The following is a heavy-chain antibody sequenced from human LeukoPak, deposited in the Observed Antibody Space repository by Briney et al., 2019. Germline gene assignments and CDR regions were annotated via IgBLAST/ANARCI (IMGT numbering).Heavy chain of an antibody. CDR1: GGSINSYY. V-gene: IGHV4-34*01. J-gene: IGHJ4*02. CDR3: ARGSEFGEAYHYFDY. CDR2: INHSGST. D-gene: IGHD3-10*01. Sequence: SETLSLTCTVSGGSINSYYWSWIRQPPGKGLEWIGEINHSGSTNYNPSLKSRVTISVDTSKNQFSLKLSSVTAADTAVYYCARGSEFGEAYHYFDYWGQGTLVTVSS.